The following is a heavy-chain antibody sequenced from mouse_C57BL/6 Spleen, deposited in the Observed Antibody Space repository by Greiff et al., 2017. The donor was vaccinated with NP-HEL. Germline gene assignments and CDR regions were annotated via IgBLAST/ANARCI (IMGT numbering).Heavy chain of an antibody. CDR1: GYTFTSYW. CDR3: ARGGTYYDYPYYAMDY. CDR2: INPSNGGT. D-gene: IGHD2-4*01. Sequence: QVHVKQPGTELVKPGASVKLSCKASGYTFTSYWMHWVKQRPGQGLEWIGNINPSNGGTNYNEKFKSKATLTVDKSSSTAYMQLSSLTSEDSAVYYCARGGTYYDYPYYAMDYWGQGTSVTVSS. J-gene: IGHJ4*01. V-gene: IGHV1-53*01.